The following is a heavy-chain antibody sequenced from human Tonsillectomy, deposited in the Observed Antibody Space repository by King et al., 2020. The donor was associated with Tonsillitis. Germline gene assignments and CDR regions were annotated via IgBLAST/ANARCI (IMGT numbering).Heavy chain of an antibody. Sequence: VQLVQSGAEVKKPGSSVKVSCKASGDTFSSYAISWVRQAPGQGLEWMGRIIPILGIANYAQKFQGRVTITADKSTSTAYMELSSLRSEDTAVYYCARTLLDVEIATSYFDYWGQGTLVTVSS. J-gene: IGHJ4*02. CDR2: IIPILGIA. CDR1: GDTFSSYA. V-gene: IGHV1-69*09. D-gene: IGHD5-24*01. CDR3: ARTLLDVEIATSYFDY.